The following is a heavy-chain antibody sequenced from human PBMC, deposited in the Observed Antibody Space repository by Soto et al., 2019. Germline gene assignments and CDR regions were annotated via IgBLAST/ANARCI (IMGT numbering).Heavy chain of an antibody. CDR2: IYSGGST. D-gene: IGHD3-22*01. Sequence: WWSLRLSCAASGFTVSRNYMSWFRQAPGKGLEWVSVIYSGGSTYYADSVKGRFTISRDNSKNTLYLQMNSLRAEDTAVYYCARQTAPKDYYDSSGYSHFDYWGQGTLVTVSS. CDR1: GFTVSRNY. J-gene: IGHJ4*02. V-gene: IGHV3-53*01. CDR3: ARQTAPKDYYDSSGYSHFDY.